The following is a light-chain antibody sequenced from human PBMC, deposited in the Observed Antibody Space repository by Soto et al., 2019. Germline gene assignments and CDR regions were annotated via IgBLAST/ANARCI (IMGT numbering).Light chain of an antibody. CDR2: GST. Sequence: QPVLTQPPSVSGAPGQRVTISCTGSGSNIGIGHDVHWYQQLPGTAPKLLIYGSTNRPSGVPDRFSGSKSDTSASLAITGLQAEDEADYYCQSYDSSLSGWVFGGGTKLTVL. CDR3: QSYDSSLSGWV. V-gene: IGLV1-40*01. CDR1: GSNIGIGHD. J-gene: IGLJ3*02.